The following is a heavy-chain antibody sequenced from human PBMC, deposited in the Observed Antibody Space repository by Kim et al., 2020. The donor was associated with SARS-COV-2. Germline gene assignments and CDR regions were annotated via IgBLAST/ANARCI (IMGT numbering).Heavy chain of an antibody. J-gene: IGHJ3*02. CDR3: ARVDYGEIEEGDAFDI. Sequence: GGSLRPSCAASGFTFSSYAMHWVRQAPGKGLEWVAVISYDGSNKYYADSVKGRFTISRDNSKNTLYLQMNSLRAEDTAVYYCARVDYGEIEEGDAFDIWGQGTMVTVSS. V-gene: IGHV3-30*04. CDR1: GFTFSSYA. D-gene: IGHD4-17*01. CDR2: ISYDGSNK.